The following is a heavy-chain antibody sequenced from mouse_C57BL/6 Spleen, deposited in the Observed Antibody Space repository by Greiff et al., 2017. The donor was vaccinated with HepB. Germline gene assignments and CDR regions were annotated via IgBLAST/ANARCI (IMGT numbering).Heavy chain of an antibody. V-gene: IGHV1-55*01. J-gene: IGHJ2*01. CDR1: GYTFTSYW. D-gene: IGHD2-4*01. Sequence: QVQLQQPGAELVKPGASVKMSCKASGYTFTSYWITWVKQRPGQGLEWIGDIYPGSGSTNYNEKFKSKATLTVDTSSSTAYMQLSSLTSEDSAVYYCARRGIYYDYDEGLYFDYWGQGTTLTVSS. CDR3: ARRGIYYDYDEGLYFDY. CDR2: IYPGSGST.